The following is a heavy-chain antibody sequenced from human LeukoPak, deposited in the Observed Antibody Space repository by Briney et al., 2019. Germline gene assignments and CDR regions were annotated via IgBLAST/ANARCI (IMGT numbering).Heavy chain of an antibody. D-gene: IGHD3-22*01. Sequence: ASVKVSCKASGYTXTSYGISWVRQAPGQGLEWMGWISGYNGYTHYAHNLQGRVTMTTDTSTSTAYMELRSLGSDDTAVYYCARDEARYSSGYYPNWFDPWGQGTLVTVSS. CDR2: ISGYNGYT. CDR1: GYTXTSYG. CDR3: ARDEARYSSGYYPNWFDP. J-gene: IGHJ5*02. V-gene: IGHV1-18*01.